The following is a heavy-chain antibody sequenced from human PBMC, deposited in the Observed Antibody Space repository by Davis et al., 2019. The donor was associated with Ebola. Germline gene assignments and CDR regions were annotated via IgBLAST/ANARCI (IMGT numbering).Heavy chain of an antibody. V-gene: IGHV4-61*08. Sequence: SGPTLVKPTQTLTLTCTFSGFSLSTSGMCVSWIRQPPGKGLDWIGYISYSGNTNYSPSLKSRVTISLDTSKNQFSLKLSSVTAADTAVYYCARFEYSSSHWAWFDPWGQGTLVTVSS. CDR3: ARFEYSSSHWAWFDP. J-gene: IGHJ5*02. CDR2: ISYSGNT. CDR1: GFSLSTSGMC. D-gene: IGHD6-6*01.